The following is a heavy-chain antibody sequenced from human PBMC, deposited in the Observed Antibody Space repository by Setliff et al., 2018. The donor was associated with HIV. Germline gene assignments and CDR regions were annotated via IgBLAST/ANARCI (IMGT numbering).Heavy chain of an antibody. CDR1: GGSISSGSYS. CDR2: IYTSGST. J-gene: IGHJ2*01. CDR3: ARVRVGAGYSLGYGGWYFDL. Sequence: SETLSLTCTVSGGSISSGSYSWSWIRQPAGKGLEWIGRIYTSGSTNYNPSLKSRVTISVDTSKNQFSLKLSSVTAADTAVYYCARVRVGAGYSLGYGGWYFDLWGRGTLVTVSS. V-gene: IGHV4-61*02. D-gene: IGHD5-18*01.